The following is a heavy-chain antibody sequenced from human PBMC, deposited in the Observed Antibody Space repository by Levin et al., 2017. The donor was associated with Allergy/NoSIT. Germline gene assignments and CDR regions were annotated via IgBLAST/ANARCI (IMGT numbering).Heavy chain of an antibody. Sequence: SQTLSLTCTVSGGSISSRSRYWGWIRQPPGKGLEWIGSVDYGGSTYYNPSLKSRVTISIDTSKSQFSLKVTSVTAADTAVYYCASPEGVSGWYEGAFDVWGQGTMVTVSS. CDR1: GGSISSRSRY. V-gene: IGHV4-39*01. J-gene: IGHJ3*01. CDR3: ASPEGVSGWYEGAFDV. CDR2: VDYGGST. D-gene: IGHD6-19*01.